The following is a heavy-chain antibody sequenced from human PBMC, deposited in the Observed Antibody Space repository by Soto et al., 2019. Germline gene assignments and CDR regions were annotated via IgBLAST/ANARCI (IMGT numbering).Heavy chain of an antibody. CDR1: GYTFTRYG. J-gene: IGHJ6*02. Sequence: ASVKVSCKASGYTFTRYGITWVRQAPGQGLEWMGWISTYNGNTNSAHNLKGRVIMTTDTFTTTAYMELRSLTSDDTAVYYCAREGYCSSGSCALYAHDYFGMDVWGQGTTVTVSS. D-gene: IGHD2-15*01. CDR2: ISTYNGNT. V-gene: IGHV1-18*01. CDR3: AREGYCSSGSCALYAHDYFGMDV.